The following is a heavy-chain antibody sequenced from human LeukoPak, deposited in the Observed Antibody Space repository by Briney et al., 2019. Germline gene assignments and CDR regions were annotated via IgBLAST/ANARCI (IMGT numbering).Heavy chain of an antibody. CDR1: GFTFDDYA. CDR3: AKTMYSNREGLFDY. J-gene: IGHJ4*02. Sequence: GGSLRLSCAASGFTFDDYAMHWVRQAPGKGLEWVSGISWNSGSIGYADSVKGRFTISRDNAKNSLYLQMNSLRAEDTALYYCAKTMYSNREGLFDYWGQGTLVTVSS. D-gene: IGHD6-13*01. CDR2: ISWNSGSI. V-gene: IGHV3-9*01.